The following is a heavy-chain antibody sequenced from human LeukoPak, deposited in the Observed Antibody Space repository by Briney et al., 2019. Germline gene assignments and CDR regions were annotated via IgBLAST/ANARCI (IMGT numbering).Heavy chain of an antibody. J-gene: IGHJ5*02. Sequence: ASVKVSCKASGYTFTSYDINWVRQAPGQGLEWMGWMNPNSGNTGYAQKFQGRVTMTRNTSISTAYMELSSLRSEDTAVYYCARTYDYVWGSYRSNWFDPWGQGTLVTVSS. CDR2: MNPNSGNT. V-gene: IGHV1-8*01. CDR3: ARTYDYVWGSYRSNWFDP. D-gene: IGHD3-16*02. CDR1: GYTFTSYD.